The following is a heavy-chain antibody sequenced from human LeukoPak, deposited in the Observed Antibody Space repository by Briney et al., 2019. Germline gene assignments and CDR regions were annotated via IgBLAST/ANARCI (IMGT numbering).Heavy chain of an antibody. D-gene: IGHD2-2*01. CDR3: GRSSNLAYNWSDP. CDR2: INHSGST. CDR1: GGSFSGYH. V-gene: IGHV4-34*01. Sequence: SETLSLTCGVHGGSFSGYHWSWIRQPPGKGLEWIGEINHSGSTNYNSSLKSRVTISVDTSKNQFSLKLSSVTAADTAVYYCGRSSNLAYNWSDPWGQGPLVTVSS. J-gene: IGHJ5*02.